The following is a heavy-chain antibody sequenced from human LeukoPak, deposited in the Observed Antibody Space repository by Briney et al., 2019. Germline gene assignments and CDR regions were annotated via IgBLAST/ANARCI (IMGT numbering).Heavy chain of an antibody. D-gene: IGHD3-3*01. J-gene: IGHJ1*01. Sequence: HPGRSLRLSCAASGSTFSSYGMHWVRQAPGKGLEWVAVISYDGSNKYYADSVKGRFTISRDNSKNTLYLQMNSLRAEDTAVYYCAKDRGFLEWLLYFQHWGQGTLVTVSS. V-gene: IGHV3-30*18. CDR1: GSTFSSYG. CDR3: AKDRGFLEWLLYFQH. CDR2: ISYDGSNK.